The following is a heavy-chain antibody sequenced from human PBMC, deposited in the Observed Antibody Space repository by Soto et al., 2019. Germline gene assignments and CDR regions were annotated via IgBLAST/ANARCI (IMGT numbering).Heavy chain of an antibody. Sequence: QVQLVQSGAEVKKPGASVKVSCKASGYTFTSYDINWVRQATGQGLEWMGWMNPNSGNTGYAQKFQGRVTTTRNTSITTAYMELSSLRTENTAVYFCAREKVGAVDYWGQGTLVTVSS. V-gene: IGHV1-8*01. J-gene: IGHJ4*02. CDR1: GYTFTSYD. D-gene: IGHD1-26*01. CDR3: AREKVGAVDY. CDR2: MNPNSGNT.